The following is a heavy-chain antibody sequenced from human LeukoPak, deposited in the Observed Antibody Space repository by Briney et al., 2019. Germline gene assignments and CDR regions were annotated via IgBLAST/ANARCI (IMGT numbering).Heavy chain of an antibody. Sequence: SETLSLTCTVSGGSISSSSYYWGWIRQPPGKGLEWIGSIYYSGSTYYNPSLKSRVTISVDTSKNQFSLKLSSVTAADTAVYYCAKKDYYYMDVWGKGTTVTVSS. CDR2: IYYSGST. J-gene: IGHJ6*03. CDR1: GGSISSSSYY. V-gene: IGHV4-39*07. CDR3: AKKDYYYMDV.